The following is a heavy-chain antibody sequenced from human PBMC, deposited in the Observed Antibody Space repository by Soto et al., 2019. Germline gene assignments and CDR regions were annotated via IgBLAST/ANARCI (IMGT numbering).Heavy chain of an antibody. J-gene: IGHJ4*02. Sequence: QERLXXSXXXXRKPGSSVKVSCKXTGGTSTRYAINWVRQAPGQGLEWMGGIVPMFGTSKYAQKFQGRVTITADTSTNIAYMELRSLRSEDTAVYYCNRGSEYDFWSGYLWGQGTLVSVSS. CDR2: IVPMFGTS. CDR1: GGTSTRYA. D-gene: IGHD3-3*01. V-gene: IGHV1-69*06. CDR3: NRGSEYDFWSGYL.